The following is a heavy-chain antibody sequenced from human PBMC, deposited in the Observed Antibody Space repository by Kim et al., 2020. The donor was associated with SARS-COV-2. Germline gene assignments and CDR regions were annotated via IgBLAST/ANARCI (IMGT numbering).Heavy chain of an antibody. CDR2: IRWDRGRI. V-gene: IGHV3-9*01. CDR1: GFTFDDFA. Sequence: GGSLRLSCAASGFTFDDFAMHWVRQAPGKGLEWVSVIRWDRGRIGYADSVKGRFTISRDNAKNSLYLQMNSLRAEDTALYYCAKDRGSLFTVTTQRGMDVWGQGATVTVSS. CDR3: AKDRGSLFTVTTQRGMDV. J-gene: IGHJ6*02. D-gene: IGHD4-17*01.